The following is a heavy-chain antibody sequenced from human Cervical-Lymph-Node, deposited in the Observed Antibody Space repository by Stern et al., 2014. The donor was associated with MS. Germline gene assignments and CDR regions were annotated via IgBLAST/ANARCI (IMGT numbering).Heavy chain of an antibody. D-gene: IGHD6-19*01. CDR3: AKDRMGSGWYDYFDP. Sequence: EVQLVEFGGGLVQPGGSLTLSCAASGFTFSSYAMSWVRQAPGKGLEWVSAISGSDFSTYYADSVQGRFTISRDNSNNTLYLHMNSLRAEDTALYYCAKDRMGSGWYDYFDPWGQGTLVSVSS. CDR2: ISGSDFST. J-gene: IGHJ5*02. CDR1: GFTFSSYA. V-gene: IGHV3-23*04.